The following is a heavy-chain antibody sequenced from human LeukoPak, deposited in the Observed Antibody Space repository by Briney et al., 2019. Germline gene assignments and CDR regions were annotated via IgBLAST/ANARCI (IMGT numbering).Heavy chain of an antibody. J-gene: IGHJ6*02. CDR3: ARGHRPGSPHYYYYGMDV. Sequence: SVKVSCKASGGTFSSYAISWVRQAPGQGLEWMGGIIPIFGTANHAQKFQGRVTITADESTSTAYMELSSLRSEDTAVYYCARGHRPGSPHYYYYGMDVWGQGTTVTVSS. D-gene: IGHD2-15*01. V-gene: IGHV1-69*13. CDR2: IIPIFGTA. CDR1: GGTFSSYA.